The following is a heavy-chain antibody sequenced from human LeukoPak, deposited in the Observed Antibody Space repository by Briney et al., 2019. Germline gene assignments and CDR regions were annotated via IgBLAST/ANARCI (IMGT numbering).Heavy chain of an antibody. CDR2: IKQGGSEK. CDR3: ARGAFRFDY. J-gene: IGHJ4*02. V-gene: IGHV3-7*01. Sequence: PGVSLRLSCAASGFTFSSYWMSWVRQAPGKGLEWEANIKQGGSEKYYVDSVKGRFTISRDNAKNSLYLQMNSLRAEDTAVYYCARGAFRFDYWGQGTLVTVSS. CDR1: GFTFSSYW.